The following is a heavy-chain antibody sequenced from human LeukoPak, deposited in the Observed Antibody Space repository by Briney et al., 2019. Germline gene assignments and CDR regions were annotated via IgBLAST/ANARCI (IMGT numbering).Heavy chain of an antibody. J-gene: IGHJ6*02. D-gene: IGHD2-2*01. CDR3: ARDLDIVVVPVVSRHYGLDV. CDR2: ISAYNGNT. CDR1: GYIYTNYG. V-gene: IGHV1-18*01. Sequence: GASVKVSCKASGYIYTNYGISWVRQAPGQGLEWMGCISAYNGNTNYVQKFQGRVTMTTDTSTTTAYMELRSLRSDDTAVYYCARDLDIVVVPVVSRHYGLDVWGQGTTVTVSS.